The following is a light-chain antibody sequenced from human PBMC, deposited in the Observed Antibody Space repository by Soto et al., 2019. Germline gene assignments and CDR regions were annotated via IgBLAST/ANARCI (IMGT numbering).Light chain of an antibody. V-gene: IGKV2-24*01. CDR3: MKATQFPLVT. Sequence: DIVMTPTPLSSPVTPGQPASISCRSNQSLVHREGNTYLSWFRQRPGQPPRLLIYKISNRFSGVPDRISGSGAWTDFTLEISRVEAEDVGVYYCMKATQFPLVTFGQGTKLEI. CDR1: QSLVHREGNTY. CDR2: KIS. J-gene: IGKJ2*01.